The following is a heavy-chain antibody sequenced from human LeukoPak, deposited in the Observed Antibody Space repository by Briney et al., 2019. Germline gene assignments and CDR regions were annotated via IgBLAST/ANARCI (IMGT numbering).Heavy chain of an antibody. J-gene: IGHJ4*02. CDR1: GGAFSSYA. D-gene: IGHD2-2*01. Sequence: SVKVSCKASGGAFSSYAISWVRQAPGQGLEWMGRIIPMFGIANYAQKFQGRVTITADKSTCTAYMELSSLRSEDTAVYYCASLGSSKEWRESFDYWGQGTLVTVSS. V-gene: IGHV1-69*04. CDR2: IIPMFGIA. CDR3: ASLGSSKEWRESFDY.